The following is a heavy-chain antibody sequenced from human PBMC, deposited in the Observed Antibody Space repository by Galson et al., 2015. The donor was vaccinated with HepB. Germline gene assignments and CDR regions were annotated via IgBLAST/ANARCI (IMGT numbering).Heavy chain of an antibody. CDR3: ARDLYPSPFGELPRGRYFQH. J-gene: IGHJ1*01. CDR2: ISYDGSNK. V-gene: IGHV3-30*03. D-gene: IGHD3-10*01. Sequence: SLRLSCAASGFTFSSYGMHWVRQAPGKGLEWVAVISYDGSNKYYADSVKGRFTISRDNSKNTLYLQMNSLRDEDTAVYYCARDLYPSPFGELPRGRYFQHWGQGTLVTVSS. CDR1: GFTFSSYG.